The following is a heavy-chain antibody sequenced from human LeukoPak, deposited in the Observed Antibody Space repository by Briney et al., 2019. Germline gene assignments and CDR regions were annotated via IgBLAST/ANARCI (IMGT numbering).Heavy chain of an antibody. CDR1: GGSLSGYY. Sequence: TSETLSLTCAVYGGSLSGYYWSWIRQPPGKGLEWIGEINHSGSTNYKPSLKSRVTISVDTSKNQFSLKLTSVTAADTAVYYCARHKCSSTTCQMRYAFDIWGQGTMVTVSS. CDR2: INHSGST. V-gene: IGHV4-34*01. J-gene: IGHJ3*02. D-gene: IGHD2-2*01. CDR3: ARHKCSSTTCQMRYAFDI.